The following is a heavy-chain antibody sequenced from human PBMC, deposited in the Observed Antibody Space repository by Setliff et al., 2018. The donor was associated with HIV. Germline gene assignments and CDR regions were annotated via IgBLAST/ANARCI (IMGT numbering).Heavy chain of an antibody. CDR3: AKDTRIAVVPDAFDI. J-gene: IGHJ3*02. V-gene: IGHV3-23*01. CDR1: GFTFSNYA. Sequence: GGSLRLSCAASGFTFSNYAMSWVRQAPGKGLEWVSAISGSGGRTYYADSVKGRFTISRDNSKNTLYLQMNSLRAEDTAVYYCAKDTRIAVVPDAFDIWGQGTMVTVSS. CDR2: ISGSGGRT. D-gene: IGHD3-22*01.